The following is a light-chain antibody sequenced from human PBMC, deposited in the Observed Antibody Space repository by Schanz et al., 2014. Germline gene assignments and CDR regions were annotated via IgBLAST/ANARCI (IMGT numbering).Light chain of an antibody. J-gene: IGKJ4*01. V-gene: IGKV2-28*01. CDR2: LGS. CDR3: MQALHSPLT. Sequence: DIVMTQSPLSLPVPPGEPASISCRSSQSLLHDNGNNYLDWYLQKPGQSPQVLIYLGSNRASGVPDRFSGSGSGTDFTLKISRVEAEDVGVYYCMQALHSPLTFGGGTKVEIK. CDR1: QSLLHDNGNNY.